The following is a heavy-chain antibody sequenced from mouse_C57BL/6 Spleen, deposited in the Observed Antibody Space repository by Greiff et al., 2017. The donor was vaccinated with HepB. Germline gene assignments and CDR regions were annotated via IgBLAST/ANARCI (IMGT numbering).Heavy chain of an antibody. CDR2: IRNKANGYTT. V-gene: IGHV7-3*01. CDR1: GFTFTDYY. CDR3: ARSGHYFDY. Sequence: EVNVVESGGGLVQPGGSLSLSCAASGFTFTDYYMSWVRQPPGKALEWLGFIRNKANGYTTEYSASVKGRFTISRDNSQSILYLQMNALRAEDSATYYCARSGHYFDYWGQGTTLTVSS. J-gene: IGHJ2*01.